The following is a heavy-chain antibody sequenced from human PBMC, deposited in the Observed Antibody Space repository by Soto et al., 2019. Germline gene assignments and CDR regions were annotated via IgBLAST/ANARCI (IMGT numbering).Heavy chain of an antibody. Sequence: PGGSLRLSCAASGFSFSSYGMHWVRQAPGKGLEWVAVISNDGDNKYYADSVKGRFTISRDNFKNTLYLQMNSLRAEDTAVYYCAKDPHYDYAGGNYRLNHCDYWGQGTPVTVSS. V-gene: IGHV3-30*18. CDR1: GFSFSSYG. D-gene: IGHD3-16*02. CDR3: AKDPHYDYAGGNYRLNHCDY. J-gene: IGHJ4*02. CDR2: ISNDGDNK.